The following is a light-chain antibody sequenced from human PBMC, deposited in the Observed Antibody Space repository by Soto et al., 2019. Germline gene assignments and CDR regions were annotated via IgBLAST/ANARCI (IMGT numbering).Light chain of an antibody. CDR1: QSIITNY. CDR2: AAS. V-gene: IGKV3D-20*02. CDR3: QQRSNWPPIT. Sequence: EIVLTQSPGTLSLSPRERATLSCRASQSIITNYLAWYRQKPGQAPRLLIYAASSRATGIPDRLSGSGSGTDFTLTISSLEPEDFAVYYCQQRSNWPPITFGQGTRREIK. J-gene: IGKJ5*01.